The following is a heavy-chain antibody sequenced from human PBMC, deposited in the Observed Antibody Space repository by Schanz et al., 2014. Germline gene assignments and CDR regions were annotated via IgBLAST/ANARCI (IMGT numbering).Heavy chain of an antibody. V-gene: IGHV1-2*02. D-gene: IGHD3-3*01. Sequence: QVQLVQSGAEVKKPGASVKVSCKASGYTFTGHHMHWVRQAPGQGLEWMGWINPKSGYRNYAQKFQGRVTMTRATSIGTGYMELSSLTSDDTAVYYCASDFWSGYSHYYYGLDVWGQGTTVAVSS. J-gene: IGHJ6*02. CDR2: INPKSGYR. CDR1: GYTFTGHH. CDR3: ASDFWSGYSHYYYGLDV.